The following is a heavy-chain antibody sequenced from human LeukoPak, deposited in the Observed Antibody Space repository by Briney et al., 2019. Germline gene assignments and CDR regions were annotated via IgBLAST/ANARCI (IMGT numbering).Heavy chain of an antibody. CDR3: ARAASGSYYEFDY. CDR1: GYTFTSYD. V-gene: IGHV1-8*01. D-gene: IGHD1-26*01. J-gene: IGHJ4*02. Sequence: GASVTVSCKASGYTFTSYDINWVRQATGQGLEWMGWMNPNSGNTGYAQKFQGRVTMTRNTSISTAYMELSSLRSEDTAVYYCARAASGSYYEFDYWGQGTLVTVSS. CDR2: MNPNSGNT.